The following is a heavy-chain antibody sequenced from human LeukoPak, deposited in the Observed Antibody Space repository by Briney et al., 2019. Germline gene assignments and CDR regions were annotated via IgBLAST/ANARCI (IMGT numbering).Heavy chain of an antibody. Sequence: GGSLRLSCAASGFTFSSYAMHWVRQAPGKGLEWVAVISYDGSNKYYADSVKGRFTISRDNSKNTLYLQMNSLRAEDTAVYYCATADSSGYYYWGQGTLVTVSS. V-gene: IGHV3-30-3*01. CDR1: GFTFSSYA. CDR2: ISYDGSNK. J-gene: IGHJ4*02. D-gene: IGHD3-22*01. CDR3: ATADSSGYYY.